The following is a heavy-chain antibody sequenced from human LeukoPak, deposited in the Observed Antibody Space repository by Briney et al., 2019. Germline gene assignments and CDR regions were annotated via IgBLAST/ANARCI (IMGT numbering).Heavy chain of an antibody. Sequence: PSETLSLTCTVSGGSINRSKYYWGWIRQPPGKGLEWIGSNYYTGSSYYNPSLKSRVTVYVDTSKNQFSLNLSSVTAADTAVYYCARHDMEYRLLPSYFDLWGPGTLVTVSS. D-gene: IGHD2-2*01. V-gene: IGHV4-39*01. CDR2: NYYTGSS. CDR3: ARHDMEYRLLPSYFDL. CDR1: GGSINRSKYY. J-gene: IGHJ2*01.